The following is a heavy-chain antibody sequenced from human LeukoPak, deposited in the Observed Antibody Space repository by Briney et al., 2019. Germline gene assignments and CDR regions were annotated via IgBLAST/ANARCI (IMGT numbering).Heavy chain of an antibody. CDR1: GYSFTSYW. CDR3: ARQMLYYDSSGVGMDV. V-gene: IGHV5-51*01. CDR2: IYPGDSDT. D-gene: IGHD3-22*01. J-gene: IGHJ6*02. Sequence: ESLKISCKGSGYSFTSYWIGWVRQMPGKGLEWMEIIYPGDSDTRYSPSFQGQVTISADKSISTAYLQWSSLKASDTAMYYCARQMLYYDSSGVGMDVWGQGTTVTVSS.